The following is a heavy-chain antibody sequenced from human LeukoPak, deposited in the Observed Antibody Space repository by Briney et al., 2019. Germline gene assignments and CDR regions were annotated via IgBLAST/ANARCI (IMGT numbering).Heavy chain of an antibody. CDR1: GDSVSRTDAG. V-gene: IGHV6-1*01. CDR2: TYYRSKWYKDDAGWYK. D-gene: IGHD3-10*01. CDR3: ARGGLVRGSLNSLTGFDI. Sequence: SQTLSLTCAISGDSVSRTDAGWSWIRQSPSRGLEWLGRTYYRSKWYKDDAGWYKDDAGSLKSRITINVDTVMNQFSLQLNSVTPDDTALYYCARGGLVRGSLNSLTGFDIWGQGTMVTVSS. J-gene: IGHJ3*02.